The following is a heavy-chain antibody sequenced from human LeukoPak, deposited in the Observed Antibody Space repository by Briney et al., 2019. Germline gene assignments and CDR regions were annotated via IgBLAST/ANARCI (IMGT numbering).Heavy chain of an antibody. D-gene: IGHD6-19*01. CDR2: INHSGSI. CDR1: GGSFSGYY. V-gene: IGHV4-34*01. CDR3: ARVVTGYSSGWYDY. Sequence: PSETLSLTCTVYGGSFSGYYWSWIRQPPGRGLEWIGEINHSGSINYNPSLKSRVTISVDTSKNQFSLKLSSVTAADTAVYYCARVVTGYSSGWYDYWGQGTLVTVSS. J-gene: IGHJ4*02.